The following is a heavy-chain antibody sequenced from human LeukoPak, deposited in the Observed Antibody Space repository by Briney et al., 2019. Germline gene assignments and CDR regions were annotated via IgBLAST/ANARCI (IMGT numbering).Heavy chain of an antibody. J-gene: IGHJ4*02. CDR1: GFTFGCYA. D-gene: IGHD1-26*01. Sequence: GGSLRLSCAASGFTFGCYAFHWVRQAPGKGLEWVAVISYDGSNKYYADSVKGRFTISRDNSKNTLFLQMNSLRLEDTAVYYCASGAGGWELLTKSTFDYWGQGTLVTVSS. V-gene: IGHV3-30*04. CDR2: ISYDGSNK. CDR3: ASGAGGWELLTKSTFDY.